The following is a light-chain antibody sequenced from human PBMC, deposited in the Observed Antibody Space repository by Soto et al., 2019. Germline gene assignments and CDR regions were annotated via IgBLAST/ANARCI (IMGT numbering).Light chain of an antibody. V-gene: IGKV3-11*01. CDR1: QSVSSY. J-gene: IGKJ1*01. Sequence: EIVLTQSPATLSLSPGERATLSCRASQSVSSYLAWYQQKPGQAPRLLIYDASNRATGIPARFSGSGSGTDFTHPISSPEPEDCAVTSSQQRGNGRQTFGQGTKVAI. CDR3: QQRGNGRQT. CDR2: DAS.